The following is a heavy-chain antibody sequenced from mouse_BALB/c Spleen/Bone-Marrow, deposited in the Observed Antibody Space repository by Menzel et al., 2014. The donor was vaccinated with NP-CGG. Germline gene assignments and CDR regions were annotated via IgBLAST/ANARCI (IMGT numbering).Heavy chain of an antibody. V-gene: IGHV5-12-2*01. Sequence: EVNVVESGGGLVQPGGSLKLSCEASGFTFSSYTMSWVRRTPEKRLEWVAYISNGGGSTYYPDTVKGRFTISRDNAKNTLYLQMSSLKSEDTAMYYCARRSAATYYFDYWGQGTTLTVSS. D-gene: IGHD1-2*01. CDR2: ISNGGGST. CDR3: ARRSAATYYFDY. CDR1: GFTFSSYT. J-gene: IGHJ2*01.